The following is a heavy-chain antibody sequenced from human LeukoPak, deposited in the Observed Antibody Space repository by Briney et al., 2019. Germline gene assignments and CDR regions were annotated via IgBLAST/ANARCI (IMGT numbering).Heavy chain of an antibody. CDR2: ITHRGST. D-gene: IGHD3-22*01. CDR3: ARHDSSGYYRPLDY. CDR1: HGSFSGYY. V-gene: IGHV4-34*01. Sequence: SETLSLTCAVYHGSFSGYYWSWIRQPPGRGLEWIGEITHRGSTNYNPSLKSRVTISVDTSKNQFSLKLTSVTAADTAVYYCARHDSSGYYRPLDYWGQGTLVTVSS. J-gene: IGHJ4*02.